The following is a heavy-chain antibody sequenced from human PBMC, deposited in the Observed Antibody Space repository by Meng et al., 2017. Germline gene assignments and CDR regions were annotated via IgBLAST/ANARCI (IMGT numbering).Heavy chain of an antibody. CDR1: GFTFSSYW. V-gene: IGHV3-7*01. CDR3: AREDYSSSWLHDY. D-gene: IGHD6-13*01. J-gene: IGHJ4*02. CDR2: IKQDGSEK. Sequence: GESLKISCAASGFTFSSYWMSWVRQAPGKGLEWVANIKQDGSEKYYVDSVKGRFTISRDNAENSLYLQMNSLRAEDTAVYYCAREDYSSSWLHDYWGQGTLVTVSS.